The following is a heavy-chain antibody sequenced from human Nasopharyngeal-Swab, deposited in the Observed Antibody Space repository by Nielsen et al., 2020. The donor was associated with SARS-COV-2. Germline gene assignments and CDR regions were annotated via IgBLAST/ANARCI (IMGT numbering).Heavy chain of an antibody. J-gene: IGHJ6*02. Sequence: GESLKISCAASGFTFSSYAMSWFRQAPGKGLEWVSAISGSGCSTYYADSVKGGFTISSDNSKNTLYLQMNSLRAEDTAVYYCAKDSSPVRYYYYGMDVWGQGTTVTVSS. D-gene: IGHD6-13*01. V-gene: IGHV3-23*01. CDR1: GFTFSSYA. CDR2: ISGSGCST. CDR3: AKDSSPVRYYYYGMDV.